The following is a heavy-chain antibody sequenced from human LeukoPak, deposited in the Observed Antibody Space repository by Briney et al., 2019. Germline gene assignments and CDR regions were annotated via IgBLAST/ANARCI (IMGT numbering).Heavy chain of an antibody. D-gene: IGHD3-10*01. J-gene: IGHJ6*02. V-gene: IGHV1-3*01. CDR3: ARGPYGSGSYFLYGMDV. CDR2: INAGNGNT. CDR1: GYTFTSYA. Sequence: ASVKVSCKASGYTFTSYAMHWVRQAPGQRLEWMGWINAGNGNTKYSQKFQGRVTITRDTSASTAYMELSSLRSEDTAVCYCARGPYGSGSYFLYGMDVWGQGTTVTVSS.